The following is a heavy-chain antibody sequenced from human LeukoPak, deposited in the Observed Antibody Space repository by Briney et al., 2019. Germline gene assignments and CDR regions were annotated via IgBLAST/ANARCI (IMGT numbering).Heavy chain of an antibody. CDR3: ARKSSGSYYGYNWFDP. J-gene: IGHJ5*02. Sequence: ASVKVSCKASGYTFTSYYMHWVRQAPGQGLEWMGIINPSGGSTSYAQKFQGRVTMTRDTSTSTVYMELSSLRSEDTAVYYCARKSSGSYYGYNWFDPWGQGTLVTVSS. CDR1: GYTFTSYY. CDR2: INPSGGST. D-gene: IGHD1-26*01. V-gene: IGHV1-46*01.